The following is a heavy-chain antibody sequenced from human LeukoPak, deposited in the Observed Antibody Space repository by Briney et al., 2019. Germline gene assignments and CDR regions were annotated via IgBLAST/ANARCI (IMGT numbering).Heavy chain of an antibody. CDR2: IYTSGNT. D-gene: IGHD3-22*01. Sequence: KPSETLSLTCTVSGGSISSGSYYWSWIRQPAGKGLEWIGRIYTSGNTNYNPSLKSRVTISVDTSKNQFSLKLSSVTAADTAVYYCARETSSGYNWFDPWGQGTLVTVSS. J-gene: IGHJ5*02. CDR3: ARETSSGYNWFDP. CDR1: GGSISSGSYY. V-gene: IGHV4-61*02.